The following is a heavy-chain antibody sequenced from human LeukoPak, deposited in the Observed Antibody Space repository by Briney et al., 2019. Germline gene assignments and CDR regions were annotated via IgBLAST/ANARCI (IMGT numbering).Heavy chain of an antibody. Sequence: SVKVSCKASGGTFSSYAISWVRQAPGQGLEWMGGIIPIFGTANYAQKFQGRVTITTDESTSTAYMELSSLRSEDTAVYYCARASYSSGYYHDAFDIWGQGIMVTVSS. CDR2: IIPIFGTA. CDR3: ARASYSSGYYHDAFDI. J-gene: IGHJ3*02. V-gene: IGHV1-69*05. CDR1: GGTFSSYA. D-gene: IGHD3-22*01.